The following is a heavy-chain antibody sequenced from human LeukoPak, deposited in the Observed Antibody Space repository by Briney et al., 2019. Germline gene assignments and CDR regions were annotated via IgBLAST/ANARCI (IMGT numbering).Heavy chain of an antibody. J-gene: IGHJ4*02. D-gene: IGHD3-22*01. Sequence: GGSLRLSCAASGFVFSSYEMIWVRQAPGKGPEWVSYISSGGGRSIYYADSVKGRFTISRDNAKNSLFLQMNRLRIEDTGVYFCARESDSGGYRFDYWGQGSLVTVSP. CDR2: ISSGGGRSI. CDR3: ARESDSGGYRFDY. CDR1: GFVFSSYE. V-gene: IGHV3-48*03.